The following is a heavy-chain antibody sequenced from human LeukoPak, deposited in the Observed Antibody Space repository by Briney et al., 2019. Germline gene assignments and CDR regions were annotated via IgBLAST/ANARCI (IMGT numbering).Heavy chain of an antibody. CDR1: GVSISGYY. CDR2: IYYSGST. D-gene: IGHD2-2*01. V-gene: IGHV4-59*08. CDR3: ARHILGYCSSTGCYGLYYFDY. Sequence: SETLPLTCTVSGVSISGYYWLCIRQPPGKGLEWIGYIYYSGSTHYNPSLKSRFTISVDTSKNQFSLRLRSVTAADTAVYYCARHILGYCSSTGCYGLYYFDYWGQGTLVTVSS. J-gene: IGHJ4*02.